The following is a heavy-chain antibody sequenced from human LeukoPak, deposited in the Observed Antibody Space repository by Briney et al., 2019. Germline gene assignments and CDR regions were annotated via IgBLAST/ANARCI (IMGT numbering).Heavy chain of an antibody. V-gene: IGHV4-61*02. CDR2: IYTSGST. CDR3: ARVVASIAAPWYFDY. D-gene: IGHD6-6*01. J-gene: IGHJ4*02. Sequence: SQTLSLTCTVSGGSISSGSYYWSWIWQPAGKGLEWIGRIYTSGSTNYNPSLKSRVTMSVDTSKNQFSLRLSSVTAADTAVYYCARVVASIAAPWYFDYWGQGTLVTVSS. CDR1: GGSISSGSYY.